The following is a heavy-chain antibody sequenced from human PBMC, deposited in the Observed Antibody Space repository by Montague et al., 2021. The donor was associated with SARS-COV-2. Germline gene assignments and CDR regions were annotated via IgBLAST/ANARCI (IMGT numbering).Heavy chain of an antibody. V-gene: IGHV3-30-3*01. CDR3: ARDLGMGSYCDY. D-gene: IGHD7-27*01. J-gene: IGHJ4*02. CDR2: ISYDGSNK. CDR1: GFTFSSYA. Sequence: SLRLSCAASGFTFSSYAMHWVRQAPGKGLEWVAVISYDGSNKYYADSVKGRFTISRDNSKNTPYLQMNSLRAEDTAVYYCARDLGMGSYCDYWGQGTLVTVSS.